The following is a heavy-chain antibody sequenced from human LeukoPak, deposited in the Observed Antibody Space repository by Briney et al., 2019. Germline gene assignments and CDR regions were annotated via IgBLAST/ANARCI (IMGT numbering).Heavy chain of an antibody. D-gene: IGHD3-10*01. Sequence: KSSETLSLTCAVYGGSFSGYYWSWIRQPPGKGLEWIGEINHSGSTNYNPSLKSRVTISVDTSKNQFSLKLSSVTAADTAVDYCGRGRTGSYGSGSYNYWGQETLVTAS. CDR3: GRGRTGSYGSGSYNY. J-gene: IGHJ4*02. CDR2: INHSGST. CDR1: GGSFSGYY. V-gene: IGHV4-34*01.